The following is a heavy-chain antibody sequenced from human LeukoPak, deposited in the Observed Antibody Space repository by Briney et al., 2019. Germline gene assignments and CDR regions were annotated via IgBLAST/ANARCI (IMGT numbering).Heavy chain of an antibody. D-gene: IGHD3-10*01. CDR1: GFTFSSYW. Sequence: HPGGSLRLSCAGSGFTFSSYWMHWVRQGPGKGLEWVSRFLSDGSRTTYADSVKGRFTISGDNAKNTLYLQMNSLRAEDTAVYYCARVGDYGSGFDFWGQGTLVTVSS. CDR3: ARVGDYGSGFDF. CDR2: FLSDGSRT. V-gene: IGHV3-74*01. J-gene: IGHJ4*02.